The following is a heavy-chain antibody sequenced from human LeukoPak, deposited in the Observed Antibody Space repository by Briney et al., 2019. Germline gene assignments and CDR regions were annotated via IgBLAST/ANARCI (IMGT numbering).Heavy chain of an antibody. J-gene: IGHJ4*02. V-gene: IGHV4-59*08. CDR1: GGSISSYY. D-gene: IGHD6-19*01. Sequence: PSETLSLTCTVSGGSISSYYWSWIRQPPGKGLEWIGYIYYSGSTNYNPSLKSRVTISVDTSKNQFSLKLSSVTAADTAVYYCARSMARTLLIDYWGQGTLVTVSS. CDR2: IYYSGST. CDR3: ARSMARTLLIDY.